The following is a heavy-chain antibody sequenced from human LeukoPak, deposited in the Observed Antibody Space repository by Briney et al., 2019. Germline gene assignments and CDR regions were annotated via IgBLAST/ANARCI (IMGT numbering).Heavy chain of an antibody. J-gene: IGHJ5*02. D-gene: IGHD3-3*01. CDR3: ARITYDFWSGYYMPDDH. CDR1: GYTFTNYG. V-gene: IGHV1-18*01. CDR2: ISIYNGNT. Sequence: EASVKVSCKASGYTFTNYGISWVRQAPGQGREWMGWISIYNGNTDYAQKLRGRVTMTTDTSTSTAYMELRSLRSDDTAVYYCARITYDFWSGYYMPDDHWGQGTLVTVSS.